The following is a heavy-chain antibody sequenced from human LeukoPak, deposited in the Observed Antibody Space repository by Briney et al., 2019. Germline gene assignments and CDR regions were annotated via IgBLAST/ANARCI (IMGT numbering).Heavy chain of an antibody. CDR1: GGSFSGYY. V-gene: IGHV4-34*01. Sequence: SETLSLTCAVYGGSFSGYYWSWIRQPPGKGLEWIGEINHSGSTNYNPSLKSRVTISVDTSKNQFSLRLSSVTAADTAVYYCARESSPWQLVHSDYWGQGTLVTVSS. J-gene: IGHJ4*02. D-gene: IGHD6-13*01. CDR2: INHSGST. CDR3: ARESSPWQLVHSDY.